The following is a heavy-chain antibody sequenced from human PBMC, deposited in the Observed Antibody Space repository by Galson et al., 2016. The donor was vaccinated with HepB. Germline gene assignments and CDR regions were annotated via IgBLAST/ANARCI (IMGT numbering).Heavy chain of an antibody. CDR2: ISATGGST. CDR3: AKVGPPQKYFGTSAYSGAFDI. J-gene: IGHJ3*02. CDR1: GFTFSPYG. D-gene: IGHD3-22*01. Sequence: SLRLSCAASGFTFSPYGMSWVRQAPGKGLEWVSSISATGGSTYYADSVKGRVIISRDNSKNTLYLQMNSLSADDTAVYYCAKVGPPQKYFGTSAYSGAFDIWGQGTMVTVSS. V-gene: IGHV3-23*01.